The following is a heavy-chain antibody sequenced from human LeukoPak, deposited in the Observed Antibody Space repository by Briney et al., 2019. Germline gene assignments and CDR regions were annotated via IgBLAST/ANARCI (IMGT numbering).Heavy chain of an antibody. V-gene: IGHV1-2*02. Sequence: ASVKVSCKASGYTFTSYYMHWVRQAPGQGLEWMGWIYPNSGGTNYAQKFQGRVTMTRDTSISTAYMELSRLRSDDTAVYYCAEGRTQVRRNYWEGSFDYWGQGTLVTVSS. CDR3: AEGRTQVRRNYWEGSFDY. J-gene: IGHJ4*02. CDR1: GYTFTSYY. D-gene: IGHD1-7*01. CDR2: IYPNSGGT.